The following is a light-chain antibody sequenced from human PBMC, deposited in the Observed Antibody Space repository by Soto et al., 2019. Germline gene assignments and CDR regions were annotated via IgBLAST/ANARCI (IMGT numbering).Light chain of an antibody. V-gene: IGKV3-20*01. Sequence: EIVFTQSPGTLSLSPGERATLSCRASQSVSSSYLAWYQQKPGQAPRLLVHGASSRATGIPDRISGSGAGTDFTLTISRLEPEDFEVYYCQQYGSSTITFGQGTRLEIK. CDR1: QSVSSSY. CDR2: GAS. J-gene: IGKJ5*01. CDR3: QQYGSSTIT.